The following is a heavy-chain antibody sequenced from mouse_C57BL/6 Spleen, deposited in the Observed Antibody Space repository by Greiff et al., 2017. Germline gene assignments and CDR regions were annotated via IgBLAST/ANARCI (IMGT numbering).Heavy chain of an antibody. Sequence: EVKLQQSGPELVKPGASVKMSCKASGYTFTDYNMHWVKQSHGKSLEWIGYINPNNGGTSYNQKFKGKATLTVNKSSSTAYMELRSLTSEDSAVYYCARSYYGPAWFAYWGQGTLVTVSA. J-gene: IGHJ3*01. D-gene: IGHD1-1*01. CDR3: ARSYYGPAWFAY. CDR1: GYTFTDYN. V-gene: IGHV1-22*01. CDR2: INPNNGGT.